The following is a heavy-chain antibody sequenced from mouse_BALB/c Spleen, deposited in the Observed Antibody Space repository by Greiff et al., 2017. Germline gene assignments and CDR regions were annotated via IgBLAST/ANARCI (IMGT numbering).Heavy chain of an antibody. CDR1: GYSITSDYA. J-gene: IGHJ4*01. CDR2: ISYSGST. Sequence: EVKLQESGPGLVKPSQSLSLTCTVTGYSITSDYAWNWIRQFPGNKLEWMGYISYSGSTSYNPSLKSRISITRDTSKNQFFLQLNSVTTEDTATYYCARSRGDAMDYWGQGTSVTVSS. CDR3: ARSRGDAMDY. V-gene: IGHV3-2*02.